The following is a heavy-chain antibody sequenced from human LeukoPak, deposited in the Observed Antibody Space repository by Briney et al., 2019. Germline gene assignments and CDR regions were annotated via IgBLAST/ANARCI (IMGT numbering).Heavy chain of an antibody. V-gene: IGHV3-33*03. Sequence: PGGSLRLSCAASGFTFSSYGMHWVRQAPGKGLEWVAVIWYDGSNEYYADSVKGRFTISRDNSKNTLYLQMNSLRAEDTDVYYCARNYYDSSGYNYPIDYWGQGTLVTVSS. CDR3: ARNYYDSSGYNYPIDY. J-gene: IGHJ4*02. D-gene: IGHD3-22*01. CDR2: IWYDGSNE. CDR1: GFTFSSYG.